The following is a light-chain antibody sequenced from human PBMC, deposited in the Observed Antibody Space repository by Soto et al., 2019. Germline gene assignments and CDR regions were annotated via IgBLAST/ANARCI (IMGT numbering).Light chain of an antibody. V-gene: IGKV1-39*01. CDR3: QQSYTTPVYS. Sequence: DIQMTPSPSSLSASVGTRVTITCRASQNITFYLNWYQQEPGKAPKLLIYAASNLQSGVPSRFSGSGSGTDFTLTISSLQPEDFATYFCQQSYTTPVYSFGQGTKVDIK. CDR1: QNITFY. J-gene: IGKJ2*01. CDR2: AAS.